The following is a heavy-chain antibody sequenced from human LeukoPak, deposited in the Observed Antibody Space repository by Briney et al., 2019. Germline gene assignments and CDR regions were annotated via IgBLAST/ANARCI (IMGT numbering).Heavy chain of an antibody. J-gene: IGHJ6*02. V-gene: IGHV1-24*01. CDR1: GYSLSHLS. CDR3: ATVHDPPPVYHYHYHGMDV. CDR2: LDPEDGEM. D-gene: IGHD3-10*01. Sequence: ASLTVSFTVSGYSLSHLSINWVRQAPGKGLEWMGGLDPEDGEMFYAQKLQGRVTMTGDTSTDTAHMELSSLTSEDTAVYYCATVHDPPPVYHYHYHGMDVWGQGTTVTVSS.